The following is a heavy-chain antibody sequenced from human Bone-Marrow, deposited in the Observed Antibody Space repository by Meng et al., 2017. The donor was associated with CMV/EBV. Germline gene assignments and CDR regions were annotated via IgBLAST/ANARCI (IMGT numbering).Heavy chain of an antibody. J-gene: IGHJ5*02. CDR2: IDGSGRGT. CDR1: GLMFSGHA. D-gene: IGHD1-14*01. Sequence: CFSASGLMFSGHAMHWVRPAPGNGLACVSGIDGSGRGTYYADFVKGRFTVSRDNSKSTLYLQMTTLRADDTAVYYCFPIIASHSTTWGQGTLVTVSS. CDR3: FPIIASHSTT. V-gene: IGHV3-23*01.